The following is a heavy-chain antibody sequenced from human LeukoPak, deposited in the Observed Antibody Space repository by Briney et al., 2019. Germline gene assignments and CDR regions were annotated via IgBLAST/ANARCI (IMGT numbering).Heavy chain of an antibody. Sequence: NPSETLSLTCTVFGGSISSSSYYWGWIRQPPGKGLEWIGSIYYSGSTYYDPSLKSRVTISVDTSKNQFSLKLSSVTAADTAVYYCARINMVRGVIATLDYWGQGTLVTVSS. D-gene: IGHD3-10*01. J-gene: IGHJ4*02. CDR1: GGSISSSSYY. V-gene: IGHV4-39*07. CDR3: ARINMVRGVIATLDY. CDR2: IYYSGST.